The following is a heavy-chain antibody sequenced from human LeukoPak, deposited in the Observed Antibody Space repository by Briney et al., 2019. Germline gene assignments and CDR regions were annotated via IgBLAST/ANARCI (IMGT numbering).Heavy chain of an antibody. CDR2: INQDGGEK. V-gene: IGHV3-7*01. CDR3: ASNWDYVRGYGMDV. Sequence: AGGSLRLSCAASGFTFSSHWVSWVRQAPGKRLQWVANINQDGGEKHYVDSVSGRFTISRDNTKNSLYLQINSLRVEDSAVYYCASNWDYVRGYGMDVWGQGTTVTVSS. D-gene: IGHD1-7*01. J-gene: IGHJ6*02. CDR1: GFTFSSHW.